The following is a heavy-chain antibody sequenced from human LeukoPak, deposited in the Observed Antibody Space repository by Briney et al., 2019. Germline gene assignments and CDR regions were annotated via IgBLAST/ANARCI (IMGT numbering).Heavy chain of an antibody. J-gene: IGHJ4*02. CDR3: ARHEGMTTYDY. Sequence: SETLSLTCTVSGGSISSFYWSWIRHPAAKGLEWIGRIFTSGTTEYNASLRSRVNMSVATSKNQFSLNLNSVTAGDTVVYYCARHEGMTTYDYWGQGTLVTVSS. V-gene: IGHV4-4*07. D-gene: IGHD4-17*01. CDR1: GGSISSFY. CDR2: IFTSGTT.